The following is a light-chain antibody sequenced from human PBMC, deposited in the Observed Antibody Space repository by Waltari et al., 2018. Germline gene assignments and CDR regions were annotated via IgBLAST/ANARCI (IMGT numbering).Light chain of an antibody. CDR1: SAHSTYT. CDR3: QTWGTYTQRM. V-gene: IGLV4-69*01. Sequence: QVVLTQSPSASASLGASVKLTCTLSSAHSTYTIVWHQQQQEKGPRFWMKVNSDGIYTKGDGIPDRFSGSSLGAERYLPISSLQSEDEADYYCQTWGTYTQRMLGGGTKLTVL. CDR2: VNSDGIY. J-gene: IGLJ2*01.